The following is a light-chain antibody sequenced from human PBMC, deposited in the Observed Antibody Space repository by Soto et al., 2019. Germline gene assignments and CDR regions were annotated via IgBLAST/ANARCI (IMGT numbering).Light chain of an antibody. V-gene: IGLV2-11*01. CDR3: CSYAGSYTYV. CDR1: SSDFSDYNY. CDR2: DVS. Sequence: QSALTQPRSVSGTPGQSVTISCTGTSSDFSDYNYVSWYQQHPGKVPKLMMYDVSKRPSGVPDRFSGSKSGNTASLTISGLQAEDEADYYCCSYAGSYTYVFGTGTKVTVL. J-gene: IGLJ1*01.